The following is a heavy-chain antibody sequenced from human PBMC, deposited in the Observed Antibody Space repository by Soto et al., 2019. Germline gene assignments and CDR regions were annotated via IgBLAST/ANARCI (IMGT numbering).Heavy chain of an antibody. CDR1: GGTFSSYA. CDR2: IIPIFGTA. Sequence: QVPLVQSGAEVKKPGSSVKVSCKASGGTFSSYAISWVRQAPGQGLEWMGGIIPIFGTANYAQKFQGRVTITADESTSTAYMELSSLRSEDTAVYYCARVRSGTTSGYYYYYYGMDVWGQGTTVTVSS. V-gene: IGHV1-69*01. CDR3: ARVRSGTTSGYYYYYYGMDV. D-gene: IGHD1-7*01. J-gene: IGHJ6*02.